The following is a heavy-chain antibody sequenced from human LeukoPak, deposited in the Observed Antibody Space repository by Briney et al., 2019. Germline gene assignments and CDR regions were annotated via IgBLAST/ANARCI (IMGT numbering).Heavy chain of an antibody. D-gene: IGHD2-2*01. V-gene: IGHV4-34*01. Sequence: SETLPLTCAVYGGSFSGYYWSWIRQPPGKGLEWIGEINHSGSTNYNPSLKSRVTISVDTSKNQFSLKLSSVTAADTAVYYCARRGCSSTSCPYYFDYWGQGTLVTVSS. CDR2: INHSGST. CDR3: ARRGCSSTSCPYYFDY. J-gene: IGHJ4*02. CDR1: GGSFSGYY.